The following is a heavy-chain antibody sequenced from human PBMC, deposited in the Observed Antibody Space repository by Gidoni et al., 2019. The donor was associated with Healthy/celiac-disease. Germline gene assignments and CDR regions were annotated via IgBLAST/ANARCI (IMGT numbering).Heavy chain of an antibody. Sequence: QVQLQQWGAGLLKPSETLSLTCAVYGGSFSGSYWSWIRQPPGKGLEWIGEINHSGSTNYNPSLKSRVTISVDTSKNQFSLKLSSVTAADTAVYYCARGRRYYDSSGYYYEYYFDYWGQGTLVTVSS. V-gene: IGHV4-34*01. CDR1: GGSFSGSY. D-gene: IGHD3-22*01. CDR3: ARGRRYYDSSGYYYEYYFDY. CDR2: INHSGST. J-gene: IGHJ4*02.